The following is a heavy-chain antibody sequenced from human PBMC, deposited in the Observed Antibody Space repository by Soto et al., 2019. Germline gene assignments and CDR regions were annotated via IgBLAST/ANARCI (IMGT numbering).Heavy chain of an antibody. Sequence: SETLSLTCTVSGGSISSYYWSWIRQPPGKGLEWIGYIYYSGSTNYNPSLKSRVTISVDTSKNQFSLKLSSVTAADTAVYYCASDCCSSRPRYYYGMDVWGQGTTVTVSS. V-gene: IGHV4-59*01. D-gene: IGHD2-2*01. J-gene: IGHJ6*02. CDR3: ASDCCSSRPRYYYGMDV. CDR2: IYYSGST. CDR1: GGSISSYY.